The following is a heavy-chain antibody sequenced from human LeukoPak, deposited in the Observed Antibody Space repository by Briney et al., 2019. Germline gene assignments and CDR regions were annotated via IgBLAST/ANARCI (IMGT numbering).Heavy chain of an antibody. CDR3: AKDPKPVWGSYRLSNFDY. CDR2: ISGSGGST. CDR1: GFTFSSYG. V-gene: IGHV3-23*01. Sequence: GGSLRLSCAASGFTFSSYGMSWVRQAPGKGLEWVSAISGSGGSTYYADSAKGRFTISRDNSKNTLYLQMNSLRAEDTAVYYCAKDPKPVWGSYRLSNFDYWGQGTLVTVSS. J-gene: IGHJ4*02. D-gene: IGHD3-16*02.